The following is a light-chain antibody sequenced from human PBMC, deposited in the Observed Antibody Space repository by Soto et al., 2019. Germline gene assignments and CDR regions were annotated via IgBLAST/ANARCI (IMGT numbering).Light chain of an antibody. Sequence: DIQMTQSPSSLSASVGDRVTITCRASQSISNYLNWYQQKPGKAPKILIYGASSLQSGVPSRFTGGGSGTDFTLTISSLQPEDFAAYYCQQSYRAPLTFGPGTKVDIK. CDR1: QSISNY. J-gene: IGKJ3*01. CDR3: QQSYRAPLT. V-gene: IGKV1-39*01. CDR2: GAS.